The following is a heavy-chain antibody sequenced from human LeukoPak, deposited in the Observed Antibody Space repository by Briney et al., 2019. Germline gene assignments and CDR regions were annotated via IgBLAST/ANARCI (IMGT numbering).Heavy chain of an antibody. CDR1: GFSFGTNY. D-gene: IGHD6-6*01. CDR2: IYSGGST. CDR3: ARTRPADAFDI. V-gene: IGHV3-53*01. J-gene: IGHJ3*02. Sequence: PGGSLRLSCAASGFSFGTNYMSWVRQAPGKGLEWVSVIYSGGSTYYADSVKGRFTISRDNAKNSLYLQMNSLRAEDTAVYYCARTRPADAFDIWGQGTMVTVSS.